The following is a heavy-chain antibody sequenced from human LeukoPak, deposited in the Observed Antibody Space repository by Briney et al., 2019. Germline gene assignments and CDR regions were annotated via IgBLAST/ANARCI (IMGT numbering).Heavy chain of an antibody. CDR3: ARDEYSSSSFFDY. D-gene: IGHD6-6*01. J-gene: IGHJ4*02. CDR1: GFTFSSYG. CDR2: IWYDGSNK. Sequence: PGRSLRLSCAASGFTFSSYGMHWVRQAPGKGLEWVAVIWYDGSNKYYADPVKGRFTISRDNSKNTLYLQMNSLRAEDTAVYYCARDEYSSSSFFDYWGQGTLVTVSS. V-gene: IGHV3-33*01.